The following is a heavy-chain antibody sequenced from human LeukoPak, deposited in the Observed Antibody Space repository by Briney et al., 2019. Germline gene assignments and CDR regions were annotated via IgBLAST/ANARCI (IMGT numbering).Heavy chain of an antibody. CDR3: ASSTMVRGVPYGMDV. J-gene: IGHJ6*02. D-gene: IGHD3-10*01. V-gene: IGHV1-18*01. CDR1: GYTFTSYG. Sequence: GASVKVSCKASGYTFTSYGISWVRQAPGQGLEWRGWISAYNGNTNYAQKLQGRVTMTTDTSTSTAYMELRSLRSDDTAVYYCASSTMVRGVPYGMDVWGQGTTVTVSS. CDR2: ISAYNGNT.